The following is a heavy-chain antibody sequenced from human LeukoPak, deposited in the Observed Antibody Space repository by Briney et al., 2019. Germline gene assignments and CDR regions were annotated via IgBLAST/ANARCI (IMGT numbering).Heavy chain of an antibody. CDR1: GFIFSGSA. CDR3: AADSGNFDL. Sequence: GGSLRLSCAASGFIFSGSAIHWVRQASGKGLEWVGRIRSKANSYATAYAASVKGRFTISRDDSKNTAFLQMNSLKTEDTAVYYCAADSGNFDLWGRGTLVTVSS. D-gene: IGHD1-26*01. J-gene: IGHJ2*01. CDR2: IRSKANSYAT. V-gene: IGHV3-73*01.